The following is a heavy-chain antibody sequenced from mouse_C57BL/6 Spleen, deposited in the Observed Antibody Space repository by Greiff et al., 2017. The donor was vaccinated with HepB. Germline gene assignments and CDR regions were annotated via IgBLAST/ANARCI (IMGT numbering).Heavy chain of an antibody. V-gene: IGHV1-80*01. J-gene: IGHJ2*01. D-gene: IGHD1-1*01. CDR1: GYAFSSYW. CDR3: ARGGSSYEGYYFDY. Sequence: VKLVESGAELVKPGASVKISCKASGYAFSSYWMNWVKQRPGKGLEWIGQIYPGDGDTNYNGKFKGKATLTADKSSSTAYMQLSSLTSEDSAVYFCARGGSSYEGYYFDYWGQGTTLTVSS. CDR2: IYPGDGDT.